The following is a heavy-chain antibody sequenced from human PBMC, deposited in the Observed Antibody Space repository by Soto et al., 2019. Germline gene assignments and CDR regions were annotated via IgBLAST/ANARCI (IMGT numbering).Heavy chain of an antibody. CDR1: GGSISSSSYY. CDR2: IYYSGST. V-gene: IGHV4-39*01. J-gene: IGHJ4*02. D-gene: IGHD3-3*01. Sequence: PSETLSLTCTVSGGSISSSSYYWGWIRQPPGKGLEWIGSIYYSGSTYYNPSLKSRVTISVDTSKNQFSLKLSSVTAADTAVYYCERLLELYYFDYWGQGTLVTVSS. CDR3: ERLLELYYFDY.